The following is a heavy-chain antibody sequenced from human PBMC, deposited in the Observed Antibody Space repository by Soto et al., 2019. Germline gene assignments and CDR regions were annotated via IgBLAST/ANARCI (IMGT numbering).Heavy chain of an antibody. CDR1: GGSISSGGYY. CDR3: ARDYYGSGSYYNVLAGMDV. V-gene: IGHV4-31*03. CDR2: IYYSGST. Sequence: TLSLTCTVSGGSISSGGYYWSWIRQHPGKGLEWIGYIYYSGSTYYNPSLKSRVTISVDTSKNQFSLKLSSVTAADTAVYYCARDYYGSGSYYNVLAGMDVWGQGTTVTVSS. D-gene: IGHD3-10*01. J-gene: IGHJ6*02.